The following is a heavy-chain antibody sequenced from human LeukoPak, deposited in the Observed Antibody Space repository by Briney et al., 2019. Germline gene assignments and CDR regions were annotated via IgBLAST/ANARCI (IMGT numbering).Heavy chain of an antibody. CDR3: ARRSHGSGSYHNWFDP. V-gene: IGHV1-18*01. Sequence: ASVKVSCKASGYTFTSYGISWVRQAPGQGLEWMGWISAYNGNTNYPQKLQGRVTMTTDTSTSTAYMELRSLRSDDTAIYYCARRSHGSGSYHNWFDPWGQGTLVTVSS. D-gene: IGHD3-10*01. J-gene: IGHJ5*02. CDR2: ISAYNGNT. CDR1: GYTFTSYG.